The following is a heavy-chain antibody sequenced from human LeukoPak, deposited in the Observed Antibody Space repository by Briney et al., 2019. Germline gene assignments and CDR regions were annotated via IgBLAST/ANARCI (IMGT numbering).Heavy chain of an antibody. CDR2: INPSGGST. V-gene: IGHV1-46*01. CDR1: GYTFSNYY. D-gene: IGHD2-15*01. Sequence: VASVKVSCKASGYTFSNYYMHWVRQAPGQGLEWMGKINPSGGSTSHAQKFQGRVTMTRDTSTRTVYMELSSLRSEDTAVYYCARDIKHLVVAIDYYYYYSMDVWGQGTTVTVSS. J-gene: IGHJ6*02. CDR3: ARDIKHLVVAIDYYYYYSMDV.